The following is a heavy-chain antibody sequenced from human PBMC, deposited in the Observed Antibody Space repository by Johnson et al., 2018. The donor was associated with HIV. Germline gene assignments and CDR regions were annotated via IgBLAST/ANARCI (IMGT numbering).Heavy chain of an antibody. V-gene: IGHV3-66*01. CDR1: GFTVSRNY. J-gene: IGHJ3*01. CDR3: ARGYILTGYSGAFDL. Sequence: VQLVESGGGLVQPGGSLRLSCAASGFTVSRNYISWVRQAPGKGLEWVSVIYSGGSTHYADSVKGRFTISRDNSKNTVYLQMNSLRADYTAVHYCARGYILTGYSGAFDLWGQGTMVTVSS. D-gene: IGHD3-9*01. CDR2: IYSGGST.